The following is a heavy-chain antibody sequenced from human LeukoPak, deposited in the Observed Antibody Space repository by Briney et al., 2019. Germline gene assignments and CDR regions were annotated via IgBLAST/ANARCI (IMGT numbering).Heavy chain of an antibody. J-gene: IGHJ4*02. CDR3: ARELSCSSTSCYHY. Sequence: GGSLRLSCAASGFTFDDYGMSWVRQAPGKGLEWVSGINWNGGSTGYADSVKGRFTISRDNAKNSLYLQMNSLRVEDTALYYCARELSCSSTSCYHYWGQGTLVTVSS. D-gene: IGHD2-2*01. CDR1: GFTFDDYG. CDR2: INWNGGST. V-gene: IGHV3-20*04.